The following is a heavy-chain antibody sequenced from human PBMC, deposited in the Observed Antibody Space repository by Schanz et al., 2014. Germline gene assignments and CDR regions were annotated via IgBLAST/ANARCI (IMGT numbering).Heavy chain of an antibody. V-gene: IGHV3-48*02. Sequence: VQLVESGGGVVQPGRSLRLSCAASGFTFSNFAIHWVRQAPGQGLEWLSYISGSGNTIYYADSVKGRFTISRDNAKNSLSLQMDRLRDEDTAVYYCARRYSGRYCFDYWGQGTLVAVSS. CDR3: ARRYSGRYCFDY. CDR1: GFTFSNFA. D-gene: IGHD1-26*01. J-gene: IGHJ4*02. CDR2: ISGSGNTI.